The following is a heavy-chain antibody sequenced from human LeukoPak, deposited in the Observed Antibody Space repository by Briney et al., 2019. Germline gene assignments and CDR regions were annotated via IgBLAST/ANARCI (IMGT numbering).Heavy chain of an antibody. V-gene: IGHV4-61*02. CDR2: IYTSGST. J-gene: IGHJ6*03. CDR1: GGSISSGSYY. Sequence: PSQTLSLTCTVSGGSISSGSYYWSWIRQPAGKGLEWIGRIYTSGSTNYNPSLKSRVTISVDTSKNQFSLKLSSVTAADTAVYYCARDREFLEWLHPINYYYMDVWGKGTTVTVSS. D-gene: IGHD3-3*01. CDR3: ARDREFLEWLHPINYYYMDV.